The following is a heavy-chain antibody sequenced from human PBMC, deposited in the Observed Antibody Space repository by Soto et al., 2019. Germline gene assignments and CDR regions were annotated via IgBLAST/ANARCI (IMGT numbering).Heavy chain of an antibody. CDR3: ARRKYLDY. CDR2: IRSNTYGGTT. J-gene: IGHJ4*02. D-gene: IGHD6-6*01. Sequence: GGSLRLSCTTSGFTFGDYAMSWFRQAPGKGLEWIGYIRSNTYGGTTEYAASVKGRFTISRDDSKRVAHLQMNSLETEDTAVYFCARRKYLDYWGQGTQVTVS. CDR1: GFTFGDYA. V-gene: IGHV3-49*03.